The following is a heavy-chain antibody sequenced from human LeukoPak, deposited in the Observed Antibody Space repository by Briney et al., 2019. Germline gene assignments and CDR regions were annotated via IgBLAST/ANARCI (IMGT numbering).Heavy chain of an antibody. Sequence: GASVKSSGKESGYPSTGYDFHWGRQAPGQGLEWMGIINPSDGNTNYTQRFQGRITMTRDTSTSTVFMELSSLRSEDTALYYCARDYYGAGSPPGVWGKGTTVTVSS. V-gene: IGHV1-46*01. CDR3: ARDYYGAGSPPGV. CDR2: INPSDGNT. J-gene: IGHJ6*04. CDR1: GYPSTGYD. D-gene: IGHD3-10*01.